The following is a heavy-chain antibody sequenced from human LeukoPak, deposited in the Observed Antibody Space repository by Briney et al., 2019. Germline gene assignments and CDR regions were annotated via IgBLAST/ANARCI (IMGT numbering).Heavy chain of an antibody. D-gene: IGHD2-21*02. J-gene: IGHJ2*01. CDR1: GYTFTVYY. CDR3: ARDAGGVTAPLYWYFDL. CDR2: INPNSGGT. Sequence: VASVKVSSKPSGYTFTVYYMHWVRQAPGQGLEWMGWINPNSGGTNYAQKFQGRVTMTRDTSISTAYMELSRLRSDDTAVYYGARDAGGVTAPLYWYFDLWGRGTLVTVSS. V-gene: IGHV1-2*02.